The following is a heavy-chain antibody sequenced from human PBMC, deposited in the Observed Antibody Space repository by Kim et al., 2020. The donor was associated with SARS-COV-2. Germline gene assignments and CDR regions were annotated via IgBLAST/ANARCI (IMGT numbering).Heavy chain of an antibody. J-gene: IGHJ5*02. CDR1: SDSISSGAYY. D-gene: IGHD3-10*01. V-gene: IGHV4-30-4*01. Sequence: SETLSLTCTVSSDSISSGAYYWSWIRRPPGKGLEWIGYIYSTGTTYYNPSLKSRLTISIDTSKNQFSLKLNSVTAADTAVYYCARGGGSHYYGSGSYWFDPWGQGTLVTVSS. CDR3: ARGGGSHYYGSGSYWFDP. CDR2: IYSTGTT.